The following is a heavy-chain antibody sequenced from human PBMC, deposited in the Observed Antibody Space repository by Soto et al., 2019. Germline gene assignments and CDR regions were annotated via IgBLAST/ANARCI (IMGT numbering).Heavy chain of an antibody. Sequence: QVQLVQSGAEVKKPGASVKVSCKASGYTFTDYYMHWVRQAPGQGLEWMGWINPNSGGTNYAQKFQGWVTMTRDTSISTAYMELSRLRSDDTAVYYCARDIVGGRLDAFDIWGQGTMVTVSS. J-gene: IGHJ3*02. CDR3: ARDIVGGRLDAFDI. D-gene: IGHD1-26*01. V-gene: IGHV1-2*04. CDR2: INPNSGGT. CDR1: GYTFTDYY.